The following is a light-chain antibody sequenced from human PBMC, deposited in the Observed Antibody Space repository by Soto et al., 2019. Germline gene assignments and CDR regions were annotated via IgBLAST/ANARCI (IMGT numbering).Light chain of an antibody. J-gene: IGKJ4*01. CDR2: DAS. V-gene: IGKV3-11*01. CDR3: QQRSSWPRLT. CDR1: QSVSSY. Sequence: EIVLTQSPATLSLSPGERATLSCRASQSVSSYVAWYQHKPGQAPRLLIHDASNRATGIPARFGGSGSGTDFTLTISSLEPEDFAVYYCQQRSSWPRLTFGGGTKVDIK.